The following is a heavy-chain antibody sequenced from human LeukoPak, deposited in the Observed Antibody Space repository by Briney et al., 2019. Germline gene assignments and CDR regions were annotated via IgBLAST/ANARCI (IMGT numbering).Heavy chain of an antibody. CDR1: GYTFSRYG. CDR2: INTNTGNP. J-gene: IGHJ4*02. D-gene: IGHD1-26*01. V-gene: IGHV7-4-1*02. Sequence: ASVKVSCKASGYTFSRYGISWVRQVPGQGLEWMGWINTNTGNPTYAQGFTGRFVFSLDTSVSTAYLQISSLKAEDTAVYYCARGSGSSAFDYWGQGTLVTVSS. CDR3: ARGSGSSAFDY.